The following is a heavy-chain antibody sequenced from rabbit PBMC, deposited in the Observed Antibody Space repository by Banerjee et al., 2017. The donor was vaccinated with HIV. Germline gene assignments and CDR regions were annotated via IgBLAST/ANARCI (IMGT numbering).Heavy chain of an antibody. Sequence: QEQLEESGGDLVKPEGSLTLTCTASGFSFSSSYWICWVRQAPGKGLEWIACIYAGSSGSTYYASWAKGRFTISKTSSTTVTLQMTSLTAADTATYFCARDPYIYGYAGDAYAKSYFNLWGQGTLVTVS. V-gene: IGHV1S45*01. CDR2: IYAGSSGST. CDR1: GFSFSSSYW. CDR3: ARDPYIYGYAGDAYAKSYFNL. D-gene: IGHD6-1*01. J-gene: IGHJ4*01.